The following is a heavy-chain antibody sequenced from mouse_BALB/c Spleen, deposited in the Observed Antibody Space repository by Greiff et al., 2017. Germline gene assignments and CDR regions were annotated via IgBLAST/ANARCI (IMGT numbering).Heavy chain of an antibody. J-gene: IGHJ4*01. Sequence: EVKVEESGPGLVKPSQSLSLTCTVTGYSITSDYAWNWIRQFPGNKLEWMGYISYSGSTSYNPSLKSRISITRDTSKNQFFLQLNSVTTEDTATYYCAITTAYYYAMDYWGQGTSVTVSS. CDR1: GYSITSDYA. V-gene: IGHV3-2*02. CDR3: AITTAYYYAMDY. CDR2: ISYSGST. D-gene: IGHD1-2*01.